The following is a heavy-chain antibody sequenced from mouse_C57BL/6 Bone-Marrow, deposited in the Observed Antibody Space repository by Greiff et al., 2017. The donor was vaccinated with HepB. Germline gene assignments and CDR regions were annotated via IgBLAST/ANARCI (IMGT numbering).Heavy chain of an antibody. Sequence: EVKVVESGEGLVKPGGSLKLSCAASGFTFSSYAMSWVRQTPEKRLEWVAYISSGGDYIYYAVTVKGRFTISRDNARNTLYLQMSSLKSEDTAMYYCTRTYYSNYSYAMDYWGQGTSVTVSS. J-gene: IGHJ4*01. D-gene: IGHD2-5*01. CDR3: TRTYYSNYSYAMDY. CDR2: ISSGGDYI. CDR1: GFTFSSYA. V-gene: IGHV5-9-1*02.